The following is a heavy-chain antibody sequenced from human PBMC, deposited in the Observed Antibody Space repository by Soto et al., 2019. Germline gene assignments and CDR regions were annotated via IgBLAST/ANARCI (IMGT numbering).Heavy chain of an antibody. V-gene: IGHV1-2*04. CDR3: ARSRLEIVVVPAATGWFDP. D-gene: IGHD2-2*01. CDR1: GYTFTGYY. Sequence: VKVSCKASGYTFTGYYMHWVRQAPGQGLEWMGWINPNSGGTNYAQKFQGWVTMTRDTSISTAYMELSRLRSDDTAVYYCARSRLEIVVVPAATGWFDPWGKETLATVAA. CDR2: INPNSGGT. J-gene: IGHJ5*02.